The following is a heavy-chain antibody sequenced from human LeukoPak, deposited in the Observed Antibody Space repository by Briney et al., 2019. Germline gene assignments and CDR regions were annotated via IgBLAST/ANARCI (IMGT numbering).Heavy chain of an antibody. J-gene: IGHJ4*02. CDR2: INHSGST. CDR1: GGSFSGYY. CDR3: AKYGDYWSYFDY. D-gene: IGHD4-17*01. Sequence: SETLSLTCAVYGGSFSGYYWSWIRQPPGKGLEWIGEINHSGSTNYNPSLKSRVTISVDTSRNQFSLRLTSVTAADTAEYYCAKYGDYWSYFDYWGQGTLVTVSS. V-gene: IGHV4-34*01.